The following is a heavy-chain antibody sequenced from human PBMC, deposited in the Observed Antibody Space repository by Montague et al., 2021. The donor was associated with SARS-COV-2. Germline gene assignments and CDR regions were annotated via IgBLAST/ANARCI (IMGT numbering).Heavy chain of an antibody. V-gene: IGHV4-30-4*08. Sequence: LVKPTQTLTLTCTFSGFSLSTSGMCVSWIRQPPGKGLEWIGYIYYSGSTYYNPSLKSRVTISVDTSKNQFSLKLSSVTAADTAVYYCAREVVFLLSKGGMDVWGQGTTVTVSS. D-gene: IGHD2-2*01. J-gene: IGHJ6*02. CDR3: AREVVFLLSKGGMDV. CDR2: IYYSGST. CDR1: GFSLSTSGMC.